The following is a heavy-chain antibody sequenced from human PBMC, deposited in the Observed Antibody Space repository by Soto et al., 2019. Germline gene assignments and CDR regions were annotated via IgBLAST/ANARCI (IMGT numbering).Heavy chain of an antibody. D-gene: IGHD4-4*01. V-gene: IGHV3-48*03. CDR1: GFTFSSFE. Sequence: EVQLVESGGGLVQPGGSLRLSCEASGFTFSSFEMNWVRQTPGKGLEWVSYISSGGNTIYYADSVKGRFTVSRDNAKNSLLLQMNSLRAEDTAGYYCARDHSDLYSDYWGQGTLVTVSS. CDR2: ISSGGNTI. CDR3: ARDHSDLYSDY. J-gene: IGHJ4*02.